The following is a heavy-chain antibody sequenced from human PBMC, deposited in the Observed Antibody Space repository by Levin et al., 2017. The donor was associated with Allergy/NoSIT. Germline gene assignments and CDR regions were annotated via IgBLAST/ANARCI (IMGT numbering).Heavy chain of an antibody. V-gene: IGHV3-30-3*01. J-gene: IGHJ5*02. CDR1: GFTFNSYA. CDR3: ARDRQYSGSGSENWFDP. Sequence: GESLKISCAASGFTFNSYAMHWVRQAPGKGLEWVAIISDDGGTRYYADSVKGRFTTSRDNSKNTLYLQMNSLRPEDTAVYHCARDRQYSGSGSENWFDPWGQGTLVTVSS. D-gene: IGHD3-10*01. CDR2: ISDDGGTR.